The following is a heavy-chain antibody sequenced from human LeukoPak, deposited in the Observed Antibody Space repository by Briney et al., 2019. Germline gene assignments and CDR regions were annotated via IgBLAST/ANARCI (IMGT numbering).Heavy chain of an antibody. V-gene: IGHV3-23*01. J-gene: IGHJ5*02. D-gene: IGHD4-17*01. CDR3: ARGYGDNGWFDP. CDR2: ISGSGGST. Sequence: PGGSLRLSCAASGFTFSTFAMSWVRQAPGKGLEWVSAISGSGGSTYYADSVKGRFTISRDNSKNTLYLQMNSLRAEDTAVYYCARGYGDNGWFDPWGQGTLVTVSS. CDR1: GFTFSTFA.